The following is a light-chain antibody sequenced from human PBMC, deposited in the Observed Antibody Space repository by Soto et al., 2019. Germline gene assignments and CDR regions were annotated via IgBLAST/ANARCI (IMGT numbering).Light chain of an antibody. J-gene: IGKJ1*01. Sequence: DIQMTQSPSTLSASVGDRVTITCRASQSISSWLAWYQQKPGKAPKLLIYDASSLESGVPSRFSGSGSGTEFTLTISSLQPDDLATYYCRQYNSYSWTFGQGTKV. CDR1: QSISSW. CDR3: RQYNSYSWT. V-gene: IGKV1-5*01. CDR2: DAS.